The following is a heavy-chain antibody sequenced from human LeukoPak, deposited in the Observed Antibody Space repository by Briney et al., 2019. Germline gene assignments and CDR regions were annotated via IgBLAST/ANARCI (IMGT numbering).Heavy chain of an antibody. D-gene: IGHD1-26*01. V-gene: IGHV4-39*01. CDR2: IYYTGRT. CDR1: GGSISSSSHY. CDR3: ASPVGATGNYYYYMDV. J-gene: IGHJ6*03. Sequence: SETLSLTCSVSGGSISSSSHYWGWIRQPPGKVLEWIGSIYYTGRTYYNPSLKSRVTISVDTSKNQFSLKLNSVTAADTAVYYCASPVGATGNYYYYMDVWGKGTTVTVSS.